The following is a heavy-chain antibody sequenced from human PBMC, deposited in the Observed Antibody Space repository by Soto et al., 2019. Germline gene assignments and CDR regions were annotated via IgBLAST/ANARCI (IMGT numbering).Heavy chain of an antibody. J-gene: IGHJ4*02. CDR1: GFTFSSYS. Sequence: GSLRLSCAASGFTFSSYSMNWVRQAPGKGLEWVSYIFISSSPIFYAVSVKGRFTISRDNAKNSLYLQMNSLRDEDTFFFYCARAPLLDTYYDFTQIDYWGQGTLVTVSS. CDR3: ARAPLLDTYYDFTQIDY. V-gene: IGHV3-48*02. CDR2: IFISSSPI. D-gene: IGHD3-3*01.